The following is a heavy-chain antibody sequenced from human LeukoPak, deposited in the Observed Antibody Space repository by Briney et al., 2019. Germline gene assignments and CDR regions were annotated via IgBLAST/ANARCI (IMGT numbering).Heavy chain of an antibody. J-gene: IGHJ4*02. D-gene: IGHD5-18*01. V-gene: IGHV1-24*01. CDR2: FDPEDGET. CDR1: GYTLTELS. CDR3: ATTPKSGYSYGPDY. Sequence: ASVKVSCKVSGYTLTELSMHWVRQAPGKGLEWMGGFDPEDGETIYAQKFQGRVTMTEDTSTDTAYMELSSLRSEDTAVYYCATTPKSGYSYGPDYWGQGTLVTVSS.